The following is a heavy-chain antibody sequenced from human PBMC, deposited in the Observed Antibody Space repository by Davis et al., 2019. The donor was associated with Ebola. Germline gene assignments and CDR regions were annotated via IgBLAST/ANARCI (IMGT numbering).Heavy chain of an antibody. D-gene: IGHD1-7*01. CDR2: INPNSGGT. CDR1: GYTFTGYY. J-gene: IGHJ6*02. CDR3: ARGRLTGTTMNYYYGMDV. V-gene: IGHV1-2*04. Sequence: ASVKVSCKASGYTFTGYYMHWVRQAPGQGLEWMGWINPNSGGTNYAQKFQGWVTMTRDTSISTAYMEPSRLRSDDTAVYYCARGRLTGTTMNYYYGMDVWGQGTTVTVSS.